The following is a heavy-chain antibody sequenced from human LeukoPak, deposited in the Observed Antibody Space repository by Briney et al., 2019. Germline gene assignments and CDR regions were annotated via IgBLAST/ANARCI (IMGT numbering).Heavy chain of an antibody. D-gene: IGHD3-22*01. V-gene: IGHV4-61*02. CDR3: ARDQDYYDSSGYKWGYYYYYMDV. CDR1: GGSISSGSYY. Sequence: PSETLSLTCTVSGGSISSGSYYWSWIRQPAGKGLEWIGRIYTSGSTNYNPSLKSRVTISVDTSKNQFSLKLSSVTAADTAVYYCARDQDYYDSSGYKWGYYYYYMDVWGKGTTVTVFS. J-gene: IGHJ6*03. CDR2: IYTSGST.